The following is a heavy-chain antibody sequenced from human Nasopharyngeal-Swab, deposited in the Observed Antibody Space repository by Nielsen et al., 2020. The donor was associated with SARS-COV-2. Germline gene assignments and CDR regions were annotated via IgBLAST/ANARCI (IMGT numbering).Heavy chain of an antibody. CDR2: LNSDGSST. V-gene: IGHV3-74*01. CDR1: GFTFSSYW. D-gene: IGHD3-3*01. CDR3: ARGPELRFLEWLTYYFDY. Sequence: GGSLRLSCAASGFTFSSYWMHWVRQAPGKGLVWVSRLNSDGSSTSYADSVKGRFTISRDNAKNTLYLQMNSLRAEDTAVYYCARGPELRFLEWLTYYFDYWGQGTLVTVSS. J-gene: IGHJ4*02.